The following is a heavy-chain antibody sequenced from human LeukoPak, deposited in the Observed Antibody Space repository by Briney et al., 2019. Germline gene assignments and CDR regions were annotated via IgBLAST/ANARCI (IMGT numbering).Heavy chain of an antibody. Sequence: GGSLRLSCAPSGFTFSSYAMSWVRQAPGKGLEWVSAISGSGGSTYHADSVKGRFTISRDNSKNTLDLQTNSLRAVDTAVYYCAKGPLAFDIGGQGTMATVSS. CDR3: AKGPLAFDI. V-gene: IGHV3-23*01. J-gene: IGHJ3*02. CDR1: GFTFSSYA. CDR2: ISGSGGST.